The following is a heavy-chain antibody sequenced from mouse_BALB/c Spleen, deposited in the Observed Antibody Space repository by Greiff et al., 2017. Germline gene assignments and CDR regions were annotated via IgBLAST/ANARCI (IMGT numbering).Heavy chain of an antibody. J-gene: IGHJ4*01. V-gene: IGHV5-4*02. CDR3: ARGLPDYAMDY. D-gene: IGHD2-2*01. CDR2: ISDGGSYT. CDR1: GFTFSDYY. Sequence: EVQLVESGGGLVKPGGSLKLSCAASGFTFSDYYMYWVRQTPEKRLEWVATISDGGSYTYYPDSVKGRFTISRDNAKNNLYLQMSSLKSEDTAMYYCARGLPDYAMDYWGQGTSVTVSS.